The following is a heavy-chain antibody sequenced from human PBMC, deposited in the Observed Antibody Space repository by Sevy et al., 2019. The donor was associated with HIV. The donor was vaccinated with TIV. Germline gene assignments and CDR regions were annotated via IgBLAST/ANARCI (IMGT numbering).Heavy chain of an antibody. J-gene: IGHJ6*02. Sequence: ASVKVSCKASGYTFTSYGISWVRQAPGQWLEWMGWISAYNGNTNYAQKLQGRVTMTTDTSTSTAYMELRSLRSDDTAVYYCARDTIFGVVIGMDVWGQGTTVTVSS. D-gene: IGHD3-3*01. CDR1: GYTFTSYG. V-gene: IGHV1-18*01. CDR2: ISAYNGNT. CDR3: ARDTIFGVVIGMDV.